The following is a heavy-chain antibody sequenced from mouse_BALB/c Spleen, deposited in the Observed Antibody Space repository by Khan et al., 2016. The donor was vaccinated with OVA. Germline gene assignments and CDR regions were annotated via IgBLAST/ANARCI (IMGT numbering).Heavy chain of an antibody. Sequence: QVQLKESGAELAKPGASVKMSCKASGYTFTSYWMHWVKQRPGQGLEWIGYINPSTGYTEYNQKFKDKATLTADKSSSTAYMQLSSLTSEDSAVYYCARGGYGSFAYWGQGTLVTVSA. CDR2: INPSTGYT. V-gene: IGHV1-7*01. D-gene: IGHD2-2*01. CDR1: GYTFTSYW. CDR3: ARGGYGSFAY. J-gene: IGHJ3*01.